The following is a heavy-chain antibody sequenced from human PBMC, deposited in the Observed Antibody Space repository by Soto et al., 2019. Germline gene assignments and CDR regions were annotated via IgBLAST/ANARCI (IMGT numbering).Heavy chain of an antibody. CDR2: IYYSGST. J-gene: IGHJ4*02. CDR1: GGSVSSGSYY. CDR3: ARGDCGGDCYYLDY. Sequence: SETLSLTCTVSGGSVSSGSYYWSWIRQPPGKGLEWIGYIYYSGSTNYNPSLKSRVTISVDTSKNQFSLKLSSVTAVDTAVYYCARGDCGGDCYYLDYWGQGTLVTVS. D-gene: IGHD2-21*02. V-gene: IGHV4-61*01.